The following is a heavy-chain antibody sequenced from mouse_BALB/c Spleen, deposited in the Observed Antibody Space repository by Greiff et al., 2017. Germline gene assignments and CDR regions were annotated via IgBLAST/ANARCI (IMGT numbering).Heavy chain of an antibody. CDR3: ARGITTRYFDV. Sequence: VQGVESGPGLVQPSQSLSITCTVSGFSLTSYGVHWVRQSPGKGLEWLGVIWSGGSTDYNAAFISRLSISKDNSKSQVFFKMNSLQADDTAIYYCARGITTRYFDVWGAGTTVTVSS. D-gene: IGHD2-4*01. CDR1: GFSLTSYG. CDR2: IWSGGST. J-gene: IGHJ1*01. V-gene: IGHV2-4-1*01.